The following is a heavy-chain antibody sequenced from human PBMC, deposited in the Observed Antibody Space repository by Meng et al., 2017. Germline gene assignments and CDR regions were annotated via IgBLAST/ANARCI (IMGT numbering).Heavy chain of an antibody. D-gene: IGHD3-22*01. V-gene: IGHV3-30*01. J-gene: IGHJ4*02. Sequence: VPLVGSGGGVGQPGRSLRLSCAASGFTFSSYAMHWVRQAPGKGLEWVAVISYDGSNKYYADSVKGRFTISRDNSKNTLYLQMNSLRAEDTAVYYCARAEYYYDSSDYWGQGTLVTVSS. CDR3: ARAEYYYDSSDY. CDR2: ISYDGSNK. CDR1: GFTFSSYA.